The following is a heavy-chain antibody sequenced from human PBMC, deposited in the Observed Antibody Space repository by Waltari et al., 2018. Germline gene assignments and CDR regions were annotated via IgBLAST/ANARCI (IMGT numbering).Heavy chain of an antibody. V-gene: IGHV4-39*07. J-gene: IGHJ4*02. D-gene: IGHD6-13*01. Sequence: QLQLQESGPGLVKPSETLSLTCTVSGVSISSSRYYCGWIRQPPGKGLEWIGSIYYSGSTYYNPSLKSRVTISVDTSKNQFSLKLSSVTAADTAVYYCARQSGYSSSWYYFDYWGQGTLVTVSS. CDR1: GVSISSSRYY. CDR2: IYYSGST. CDR3: ARQSGYSSSWYYFDY.